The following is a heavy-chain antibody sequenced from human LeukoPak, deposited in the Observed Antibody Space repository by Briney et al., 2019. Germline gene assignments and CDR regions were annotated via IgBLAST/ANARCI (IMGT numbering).Heavy chain of an antibody. D-gene: IGHD1-20*01. CDR2: ISSSGSTI. CDR3: ARERANDLGEYNWNDGGTDAFDI. CDR1: GFTFSDYY. V-gene: IGHV3-11*01. Sequence: PGGSLRLSCAASGFTFSDYYMSWIRQAPGKGLEWVSYISSSGSTIYYADSVKGRFTISRDNAKNSLYLQMNSLRAEDTAVYYCARERANDLGEYNWNDGGTDAFDIWGQGTMVTVSS. J-gene: IGHJ3*02.